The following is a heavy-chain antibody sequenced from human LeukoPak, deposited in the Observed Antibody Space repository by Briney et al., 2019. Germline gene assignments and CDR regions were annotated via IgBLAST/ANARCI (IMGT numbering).Heavy chain of an antibody. D-gene: IGHD3-22*01. Sequence: ASVKVSCKASGGTFSSYAISWVRQAPGQGLEWMGGIIPIFGTSNYAQKFQGRVTITADEATSTAYMELRSLRSEDTAVYYCARDRGHYYDGSGYSNDAFNIWGQGTMVTVSS. J-gene: IGHJ3*02. V-gene: IGHV1-69*13. CDR2: IIPIFGTS. CDR1: GGTFSSYA. CDR3: ARDRGHYYDGSGYSNDAFNI.